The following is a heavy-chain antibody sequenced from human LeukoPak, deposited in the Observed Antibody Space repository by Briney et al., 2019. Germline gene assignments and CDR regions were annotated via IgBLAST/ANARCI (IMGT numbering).Heavy chain of an antibody. CDR2: ISSSGSYI. J-gene: IGHJ3*02. D-gene: IGHD3-10*01. CDR3: ARSWRDGSGNYYPYDAFDI. V-gene: IGHV3-21*01. CDR1: GFTFISYS. Sequence: GGSLRLSCAVSGFTFISYSMNWVRQAPGKGLEWVSSISSSGSYIYYADSVKGRFTISGDNAQNSLYLQMNSLRAEDTAVYYCARSWRDGSGNYYPYDAFDIWGQGTVVTVSS.